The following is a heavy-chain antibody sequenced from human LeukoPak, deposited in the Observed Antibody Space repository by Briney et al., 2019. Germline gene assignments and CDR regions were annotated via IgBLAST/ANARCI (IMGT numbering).Heavy chain of an antibody. CDR3: TGNYGGGDY. V-gene: IGHV3-73*01. D-gene: IGHD4-17*01. CDR2: ISSKGNNYAT. J-gene: IGHJ4*02. Sequence: GGSLKLSCAASGFTFSGSAMHWVRQASGKGLEGVARISSKGNNYATAYAASVKGRFTISRDDSKNMAYLQMNSLKTEDTAVYYCTGNYGGGDYWGQGTLVTVSS. CDR1: GFTFSGSA.